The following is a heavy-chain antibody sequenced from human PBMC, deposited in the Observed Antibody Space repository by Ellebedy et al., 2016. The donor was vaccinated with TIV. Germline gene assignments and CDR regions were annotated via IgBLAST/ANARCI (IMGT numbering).Heavy chain of an antibody. V-gene: IGHV3-33*01. CDR1: GFTFRSYG. J-gene: IGHJ4*02. CDR3: ARTGELSFGLDY. CDR2: IWFAGNTQ. Sequence: GESLKISCAASGFTFRSYGLHSVRQAPGTRREWVAVIWFAGNTQYYAASVQGRFTISRDNSKNTLYLQMTSLTAEDTAVYYCARTGELSFGLDYWGLGTAVTVSA. D-gene: IGHD3-16*01.